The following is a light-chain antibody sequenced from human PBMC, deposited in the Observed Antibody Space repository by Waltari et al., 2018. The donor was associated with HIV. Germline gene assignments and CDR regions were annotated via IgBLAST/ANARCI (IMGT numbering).Light chain of an antibody. J-gene: IGKJ5*01. CDR1: QTLLHKNGKNY. CDR3: MQALHTPIT. Sequence: TPSPASLAATPGESAPISCRSQQTLLHKNGKNYLDWYVKKSRQTPQLLMYMSSNLAAGVPVRFSGSGSGTDFTLKISRVEAEDVGLYYCMQALHTPITFGQGTRLEI. CDR2: MSS. V-gene: IGKV2-28*01.